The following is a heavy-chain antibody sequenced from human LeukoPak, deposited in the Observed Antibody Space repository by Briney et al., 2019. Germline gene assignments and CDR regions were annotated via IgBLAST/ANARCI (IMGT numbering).Heavy chain of an antibody. Sequence: SETLSLTCTVSGGSISSYFWSWIRQPPGKGLEWIGEINHSGSTNYNPSLKSRVTISVDTSKNQFSLKLSSVTAADTAVYYCATWGVPVAGHDYWGQGTLVTVSS. CDR3: ATWGVPVAGHDY. CDR2: INHSGST. CDR1: GGSISSYF. V-gene: IGHV4-34*01. D-gene: IGHD6-19*01. J-gene: IGHJ4*02.